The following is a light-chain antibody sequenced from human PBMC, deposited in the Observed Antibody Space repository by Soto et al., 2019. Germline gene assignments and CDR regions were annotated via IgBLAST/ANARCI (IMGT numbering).Light chain of an antibody. Sequence: EIVMTQSPATLSVSPGERATLSCRASQSVSSNLAWYQQKPGQAPRLLIYGASTRATGIPARFSGSRSGTEFTLTISSLQSEDFALYYCQQYNDWPPVTFGKGTKVEIK. J-gene: IGKJ1*01. CDR3: QQYNDWPPVT. CDR2: GAS. V-gene: IGKV3-15*01. CDR1: QSVSSN.